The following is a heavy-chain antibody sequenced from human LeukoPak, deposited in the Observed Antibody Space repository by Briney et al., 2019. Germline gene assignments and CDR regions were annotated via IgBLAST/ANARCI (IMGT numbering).Heavy chain of an antibody. J-gene: IGHJ4*02. V-gene: IGHV3-11*04. CDR3: ARSFSVLRFLEWLFNY. CDR2: ISSSGSTI. D-gene: IGHD3-3*01. Sequence: GGSLRLSCAASGFSFSDYYMSWIRQAPGKGLEWVSYISSSGSTIYYADSVKGRFTISRDNAKNSLYLQMNSLRAEDTGVYYCARSFSVLRFLEWLFNYWGQGTLVTVSS. CDR1: GFSFSDYY.